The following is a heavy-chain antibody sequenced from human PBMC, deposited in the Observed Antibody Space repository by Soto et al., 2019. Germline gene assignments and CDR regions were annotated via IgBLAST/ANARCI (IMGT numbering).Heavy chain of an antibody. Sequence: SETLSLTCTVSYGSISVSNVFWGWVRQPTGKGLEWIGNIDYSGIDYFNPSLGTPVTFPVDTSKNQFTLTLFSVTAAATAVYYCASWSGWFDPWGQGTLVTVSS. CDR3: ASWSGWFDP. CDR2: IDYSGID. CDR1: YGSISVSNVF. D-gene: IGHD3-3*01. J-gene: IGHJ5*02. V-gene: IGHV4-39*01.